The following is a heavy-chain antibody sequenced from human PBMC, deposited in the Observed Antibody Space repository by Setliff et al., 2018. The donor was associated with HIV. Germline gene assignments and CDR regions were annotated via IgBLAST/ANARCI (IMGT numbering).Heavy chain of an antibody. Sequence: GASVKVSCKASGYTSTSYDINWVRQATGQGLEWMGWMNPNSGNTGYAQKFQGRVTMTRNTSISTAYMELSSLRSEDTAVYYCARVKYYDSSGYSIGAFDIWGQGTMVTVSS. CDR1: GYTSTSYD. D-gene: IGHD3-22*01. J-gene: IGHJ3*02. V-gene: IGHV1-8*02. CDR3: ARVKYYDSSGYSIGAFDI. CDR2: MNPNSGNT.